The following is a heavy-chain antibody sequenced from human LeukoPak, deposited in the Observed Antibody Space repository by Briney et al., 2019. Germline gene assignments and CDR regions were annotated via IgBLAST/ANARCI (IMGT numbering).Heavy chain of an antibody. CDR1: GFTFSSYS. Sequence: GGSLRLSCAASGFTFSSYSMNWVRQAPGKGLEWVSSISSSSSYIYYADSVKGRFTISRDNSKNTLYLQMNSLRAEDTAVYYCAKRDRTDAFDIWGQGTMVTVSS. D-gene: IGHD5-24*01. CDR3: AKRDRTDAFDI. CDR2: ISSSSSYI. J-gene: IGHJ3*02. V-gene: IGHV3-21*01.